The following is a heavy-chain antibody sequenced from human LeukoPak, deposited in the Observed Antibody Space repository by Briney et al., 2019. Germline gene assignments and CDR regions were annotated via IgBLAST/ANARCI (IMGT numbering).Heavy chain of an antibody. Sequence: SETLSLTCTVSGGSISSSSYYWGWIRQPPGKGLEWIGSIYYSGGTYYNPSLKSRVTISVDTSKNQFSLKLSSVIAADTAVYYCARLHSYDYYYYYMDVWGKGTTVTVSS. CDR3: ARLHSYDYYYYYMDV. D-gene: IGHD2-8*01. CDR1: GGSISSSSYY. V-gene: IGHV4-39*01. J-gene: IGHJ6*03. CDR2: IYYSGGT.